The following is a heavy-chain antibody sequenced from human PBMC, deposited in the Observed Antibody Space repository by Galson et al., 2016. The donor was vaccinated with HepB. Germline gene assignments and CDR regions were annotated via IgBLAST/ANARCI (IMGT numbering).Heavy chain of an antibody. D-gene: IGHD1-26*01. V-gene: IGHV1-24*01. CDR3: AAGSEWDLLPY. CDR1: GYTLTELS. CDR2: FDPGDGET. J-gene: IGHJ4*02. Sequence: SVKVSCKVPGYTLTELSMHWVRQVHGKGLEWMGGFDPGDGETIYAQKFQGRVTMTEDTSTDTAYMELSSLGSEDTAVYYCAAGSEWDLLPYWGQGTLVTVSS.